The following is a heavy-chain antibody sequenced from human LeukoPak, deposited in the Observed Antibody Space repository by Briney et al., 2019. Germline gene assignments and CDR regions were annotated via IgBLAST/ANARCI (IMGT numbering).Heavy chain of an antibody. CDR1: GFTFDDYA. V-gene: IGHV3-9*01. J-gene: IGHJ4*02. CDR3: AKDIDDSSGYYDY. Sequence: GRSLRLSCAASGFTFDDYAMPWVRQAPGKGLEWVSGISWNSGSIGYADSVKGRFTISRDNAKSSLYLQMNSLRAEDTALYYCAKDIDDSSGYYDYWGQGTLVTVSS. CDR2: ISWNSGSI. D-gene: IGHD3-22*01.